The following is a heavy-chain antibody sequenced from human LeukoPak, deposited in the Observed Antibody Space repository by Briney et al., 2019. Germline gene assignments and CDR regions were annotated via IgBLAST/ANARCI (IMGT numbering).Heavy chain of an antibody. CDR2: ISCDGSNK. V-gene: IGHV3-30*04. CDR1: GFTFSSYA. Sequence: GGSLRLSCAASGFTFSSYAMHWVRQAPGKGLEWVAVISCDGSNKYYADSVKGRFTISRDNSKNTLYLQMNSLRAEDTAVYYCARDSLPGIAAAGTFDYWGQGTLVTVSS. CDR3: ARDSLPGIAAAGTFDY. D-gene: IGHD6-13*01. J-gene: IGHJ4*02.